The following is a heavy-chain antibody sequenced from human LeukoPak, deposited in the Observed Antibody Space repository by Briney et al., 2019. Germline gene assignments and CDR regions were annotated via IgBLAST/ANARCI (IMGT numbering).Heavy chain of an antibody. CDR3: ARGGNRFGGFYFDY. D-gene: IGHD3-10*01. Sequence: SQTLSLTCTVSADSLSSGGHYWAWIRQPPGKGLESIGFIHHSGSSRHNPSPKDRVAISVDASRKQFALRLSSVTAADTAIYYCARGGNRFGGFYFDYWGQGIQVIVSS. V-gene: IGHV4-31*03. J-gene: IGHJ4*02. CDR1: ADSLSSGGHY. CDR2: IHHSGSS.